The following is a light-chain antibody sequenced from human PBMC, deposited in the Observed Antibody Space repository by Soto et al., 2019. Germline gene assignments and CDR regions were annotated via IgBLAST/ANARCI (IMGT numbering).Light chain of an antibody. V-gene: IGKV4-1*01. CDR1: QRVLHRSKNKNF. CDR3: QQYHSIPRT. CDR2: WAS. J-gene: IGKJ5*01. Sequence: DIVMTQSPDSQAVSLGERATINCKSSQRVLHRSKNKNFLAWYQQKPGQPPKLLICWASTRESGVPDRFSGSGSGTDFTLTISSLQAEEVAVYYCQQYHSIPRTFGQGTRLEIK.